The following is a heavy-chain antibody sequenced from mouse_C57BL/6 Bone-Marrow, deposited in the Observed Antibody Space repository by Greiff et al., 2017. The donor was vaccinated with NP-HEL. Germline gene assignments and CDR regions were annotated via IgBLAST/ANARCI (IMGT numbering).Heavy chain of an antibody. J-gene: IGHJ1*03. Sequence: EVQVVESGGGLVQPKGSLKLSCAASGFTFNTYAMHWVRQAPGKGLEWVARIRSKSSNYATYYADSVKDRFTISRDDSQSMLYLQMNNLKTEDTAMYYCVRGITTVVAPYWYFEVWGTGTTVTVSS. CDR1: GFTFNTYA. D-gene: IGHD1-1*01. CDR3: VRGITTVVAPYWYFEV. CDR2: IRSKSSNYAT. V-gene: IGHV10-3*01.